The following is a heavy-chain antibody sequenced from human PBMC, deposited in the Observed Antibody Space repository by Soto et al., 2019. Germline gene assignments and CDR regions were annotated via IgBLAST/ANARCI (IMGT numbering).Heavy chain of an antibody. Sequence: ASETLSLTCTVSGGSISRGDYYWILIRQPPGKGLEWIGYIYYSGSTYYNPSLKSRVTISVDTSKNQFSLKLSSVTAADTAVYYCARSEGIFGVVRAFDIWGQGTMVTVSS. CDR2: IYYSGST. J-gene: IGHJ3*02. CDR3: ARSEGIFGVVRAFDI. D-gene: IGHD3-3*01. V-gene: IGHV4-30-4*01. CDR1: GGSISRGDYY.